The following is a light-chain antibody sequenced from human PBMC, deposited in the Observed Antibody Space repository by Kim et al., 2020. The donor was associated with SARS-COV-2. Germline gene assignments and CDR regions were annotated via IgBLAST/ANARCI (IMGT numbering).Light chain of an antibody. Sequence: EIVLTQSPATLSLSPGERATLSCRASQSVRSYLAWYQQKPGQAPRLLIYDTSNRAAGIPARFSGSGSGTDFTLTISTLEPEDFAVYYCKQRNNWPHMYSFGKGTKLEI. CDR1: QSVRSY. CDR3: KQRNNWPHMYS. V-gene: IGKV3-11*01. J-gene: IGKJ2*03. CDR2: DTS.